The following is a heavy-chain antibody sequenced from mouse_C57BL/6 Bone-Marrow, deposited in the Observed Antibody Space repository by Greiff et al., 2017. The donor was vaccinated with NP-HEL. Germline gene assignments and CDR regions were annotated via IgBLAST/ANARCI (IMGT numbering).Heavy chain of an antibody. J-gene: IGHJ4*01. D-gene: IGHD2-12*01. CDR2: INPSSGYT. V-gene: IGHV1-7*01. CDR3: ARGDGQRRDAMDY. Sequence: VQLQESGAELAKPGASVKLSCKASGYTFTSYWMHWVKQRPGQGLEWIGYINPSSGYTKYNQKFKDKATLTADKSSSTAYMQLSSRTYEDSAVYYCARGDGQRRDAMDYWGQGTSVTVSS. CDR1: GYTFTSYW.